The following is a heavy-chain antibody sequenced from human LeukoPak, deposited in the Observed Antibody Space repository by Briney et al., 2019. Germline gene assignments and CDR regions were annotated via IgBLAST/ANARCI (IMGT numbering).Heavy chain of an antibody. V-gene: IGHV4-39*01. CDR3: ARLHRHCSSTSCSDY. Sequence: SETLSLTCTVSGGSISSSSYYWGWIRQPPGKGLEWIGSIYYSGSTYYNPSPKSRVTISVDTSKNQFSLKLSSVTAADTAVYYCARLHRHCSSTSCSDYWGQGTLVTVSS. J-gene: IGHJ4*02. CDR2: IYYSGST. D-gene: IGHD2-2*01. CDR1: GGSISSSSYY.